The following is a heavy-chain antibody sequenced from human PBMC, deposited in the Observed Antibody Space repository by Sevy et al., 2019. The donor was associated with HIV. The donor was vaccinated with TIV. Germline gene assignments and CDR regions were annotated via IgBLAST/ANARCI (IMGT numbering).Heavy chain of an antibody. D-gene: IGHD2-15*01. J-gene: IGHJ3*02. V-gene: IGHV4-59*01. CDR1: GGSISSYY. CDR3: ARKPRYCSGGSCYSEALDI. Sequence: SETLSLTCTVSGGSISSYYWSWIRQPPGKGLEWIGYIYYSGSTNYNPSLKSRVTISVDTSKNQFSLKLCSVTAADTGVCYCARKPRYCSGGSCYSEALDIGGQGTMVTVS. CDR2: IYYSGST.